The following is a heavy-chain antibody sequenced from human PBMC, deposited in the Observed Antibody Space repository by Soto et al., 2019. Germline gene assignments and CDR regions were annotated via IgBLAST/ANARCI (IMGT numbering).Heavy chain of an antibody. J-gene: IGHJ5*02. V-gene: IGHV4-30-4*01. D-gene: IGHD3-9*01. CDR3: AREPSPYYDILTGYSNWFDP. CDR2: IYYSGST. Sequence: SETLSLTCTVSGGSISSGDYYWSWIRQPPGKGLEWIGYIYYSGSTYYNPSLKSRVTISVDTSKNQFSLKLSSVTAADTAVYYCAREPSPYYDILTGYSNWFDPWGQGTLVTVSS. CDR1: GGSISSGDYY.